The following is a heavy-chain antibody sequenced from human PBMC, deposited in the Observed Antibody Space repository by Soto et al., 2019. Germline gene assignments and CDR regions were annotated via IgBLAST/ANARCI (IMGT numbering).Heavy chain of an antibody. CDR2: INPNSGNI. V-gene: IGHV1-8*01. Sequence: ASVKVCCKXSGDTFTTYGINWVRQATGHGLEWMGWINPNSGNIGYAQRFQGRVTMTRDTAIRTAYMEVSSLRSDDTAVYYCARGRASGSYYLLDYWGQGTLVTVSS. CDR3: ARGRASGSYYLLDY. CDR1: GDTFTTYG. J-gene: IGHJ4*02. D-gene: IGHD3-10*01.